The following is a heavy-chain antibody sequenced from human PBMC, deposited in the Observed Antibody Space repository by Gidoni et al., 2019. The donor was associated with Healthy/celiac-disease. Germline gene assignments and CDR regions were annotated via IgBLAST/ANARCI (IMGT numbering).Heavy chain of an antibody. CDR2: IYYSGST. V-gene: IGHV4-39*01. J-gene: IGHJ4*02. CDR3: ARRFENYSNYPYYFDY. CDR1: GGSISSSSYY. D-gene: IGHD4-4*01. Sequence: QLQLQESGPGLVKPSETLSLTCTVSGGSISSSSYYWGWIRPPPGKGLEWIGSIYYSGSTYYNPSLKSRVTISVDTSKNQFSLKLSSVTAADTAVYYCARRFENYSNYPYYFDYWGQGTLVTVSS.